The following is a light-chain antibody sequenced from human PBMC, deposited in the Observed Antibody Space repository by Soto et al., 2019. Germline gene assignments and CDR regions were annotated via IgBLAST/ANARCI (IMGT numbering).Light chain of an antibody. Sequence: DIPMTQSPSTLSASVGDRVTITCRASQSISDWLAWYQQIPGRAPKLLIYDASTLQSGVPSRFSGSGSGTEFILTISSLQPDDSANYFCQEYKSATFGQGTKLQIK. CDR3: QEYKSAT. J-gene: IGKJ2*01. CDR1: QSISDW. CDR2: DAS. V-gene: IGKV1-5*01.